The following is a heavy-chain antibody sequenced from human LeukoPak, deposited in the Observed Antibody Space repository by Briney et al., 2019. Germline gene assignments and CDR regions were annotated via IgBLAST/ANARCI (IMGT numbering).Heavy chain of an antibody. Sequence: GGSLRLSCAASGFTFSSYAMSWVRQAPGKGLEWVSYISSSSSTIYYADSVKGRFTISRDNAKNSLYLQMNSLRAEDTAVYYCATYYRYSSSWYYFDYWGQGTLVTVSS. V-gene: IGHV3-48*01. J-gene: IGHJ4*02. D-gene: IGHD6-13*01. CDR2: ISSSSSTI. CDR3: ATYYRYSSSWYYFDY. CDR1: GFTFSSYA.